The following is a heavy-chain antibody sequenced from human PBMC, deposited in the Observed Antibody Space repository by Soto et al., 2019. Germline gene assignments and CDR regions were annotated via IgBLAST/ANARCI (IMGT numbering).Heavy chain of an antibody. V-gene: IGHV1-69*13. Sequence: GASVKVSCKASGGTFSSYAISWVRQAPGQGLEWMGGIIPIFGTANYAQKFQGRVTITADESTSTAYMELSSLRSEDTAVYYCARGLAVAGFKAFDYWGQGTLVTVSS. CDR1: GGTFSSYA. CDR2: IIPIFGTA. D-gene: IGHD6-19*01. J-gene: IGHJ4*02. CDR3: ARGLAVAGFKAFDY.